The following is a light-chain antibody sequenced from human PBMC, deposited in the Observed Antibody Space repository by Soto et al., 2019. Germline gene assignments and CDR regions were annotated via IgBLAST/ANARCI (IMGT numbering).Light chain of an antibody. J-gene: IGLJ2*01. V-gene: IGLV1-51*02. CDR3: GTWDSSLSAVV. CDR2: ENN. CDR1: SSNIGNNY. Sequence: QSVLTQPPSVSAAPGQKVTISSSGSSSNIGNNYVSWYQQLPGTAPKLLMYENNKRPSGIPDRFSGSKAGTSATLGITGLQTGDEADYYCGTWDSSLSAVVFGGGTKLTVL.